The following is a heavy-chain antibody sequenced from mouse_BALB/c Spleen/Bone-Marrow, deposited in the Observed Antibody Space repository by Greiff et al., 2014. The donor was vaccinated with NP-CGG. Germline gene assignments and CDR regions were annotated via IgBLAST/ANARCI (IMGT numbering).Heavy chain of an antibody. D-gene: IGHD1-1*01. CDR2: IDPANGNP. CDR1: GFNIKDTY. CDR3: ARAYYYGSIYYVRDY. V-gene: IGHV14-3*02. J-gene: IGHJ4*01. Sequence: EVQLQQSGTELVKPGASVKLSCTASGFNIKDTYMHWVKQRPEQGLEWIGRIDPANGNPRYDPKFQGKATIPADTSSNTAYLQLTRLTSGDTAFYYCARAYYYGSIYYVRDYWGQGSSVTVSS.